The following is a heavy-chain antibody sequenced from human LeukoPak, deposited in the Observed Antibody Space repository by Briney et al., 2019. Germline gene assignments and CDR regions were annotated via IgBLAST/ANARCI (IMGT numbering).Heavy chain of an antibody. CDR3: AKEGAYPIITYDS. CDR2: IKGDGNEK. V-gene: IGHV3-7*01. Sequence: GGSLRLSCAASGFTFSSYWMNWVRQAPGKGLEWVANIKGDGNEKNYVDSVRGRFSISRDNAKNSLYLQMDSLRAEDTAVYYCAKEGAYPIITYDSWGQGALVTVSA. CDR1: GFTFSSYW. D-gene: IGHD3-10*01. J-gene: IGHJ5*01.